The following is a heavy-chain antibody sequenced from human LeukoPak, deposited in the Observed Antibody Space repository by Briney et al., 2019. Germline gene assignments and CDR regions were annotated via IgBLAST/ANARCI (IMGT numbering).Heavy chain of an antibody. CDR3: ARQVSAGDFDY. D-gene: IGHD1-14*01. J-gene: IGHJ4*02. CDR1: GYSFAGYW. CDR2: IYPGDSDT. Sequence: GESPKISCKGSGYSFAGYWIAWVRQMPGKGLEWMGIIYPGDSDTTYSPSFQGQVTISADKSISTAYLQWSSLKASDTAIYYCARQVSAGDFDYWGQGTLVTVSS. V-gene: IGHV5-51*01.